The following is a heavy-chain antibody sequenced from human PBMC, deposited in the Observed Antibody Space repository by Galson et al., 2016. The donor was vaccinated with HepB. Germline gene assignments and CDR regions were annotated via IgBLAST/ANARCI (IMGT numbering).Heavy chain of an antibody. J-gene: IGHJ2*01. CDR3: ATRGYCSTTNCWFFDL. V-gene: IGHV4-4*07. CDR2: VLTSGST. Sequence: SETLSLTCTVSGGSISSHYWSWIRQPAGKGLEWIGRVLTSGSTNYNPSLKSRVTMSADTSKKQFSLKLSSVTAADTAVYFCATRGYCSTTNCWFFDLWGRGTPVTVSS. CDR1: GGSISSHY. D-gene: IGHD2-2*01.